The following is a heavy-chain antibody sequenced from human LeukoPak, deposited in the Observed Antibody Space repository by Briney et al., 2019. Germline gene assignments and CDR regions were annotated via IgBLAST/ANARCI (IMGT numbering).Heavy chain of an antibody. CDR1: GFTFSSYA. CDR3: AKDPREQLWLLGNYYYYMDV. CDR2: ISYDGSNK. V-gene: IGHV3-30*04. Sequence: GGSLRLSCAASGFTFSSYAMHWVRQAPGKGLEWVAVISYDGSNKYYADSVKGRFTISRDNSKNTLYLQMNSLRAEDTAVYYCAKDPREQLWLLGNYYYYMDVWGKGTTVTVSS. D-gene: IGHD5-18*01. J-gene: IGHJ6*03.